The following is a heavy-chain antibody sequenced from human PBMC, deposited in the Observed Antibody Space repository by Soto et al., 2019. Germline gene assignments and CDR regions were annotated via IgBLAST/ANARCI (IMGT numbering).Heavy chain of an antibody. CDR2: IIPILGIA. CDR1: GGTFSSYT. CDR3: ARDRGGYYYYYMDV. Sequence: SVKVSCKASGGTFSSYTISWVRQAPGQGLEWMGRIIPILGIASYAQKFQGRVTITADKSTSTAYMELSSLRSEDTAVYYCARDRGGYYYYYMDVWGKGTTVTVSS. J-gene: IGHJ6*03. D-gene: IGHD3-10*01. V-gene: IGHV1-69*04.